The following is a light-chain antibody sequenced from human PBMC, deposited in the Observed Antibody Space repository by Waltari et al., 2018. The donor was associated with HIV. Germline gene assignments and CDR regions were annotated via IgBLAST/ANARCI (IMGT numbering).Light chain of an antibody. CDR3: QQYGSSPFT. V-gene: IGKV1-39*01. CDR1: QRISRY. J-gene: IGKJ3*01. CDR2: AVS. Sequence: DIQMTQSPSSLSASVGDRVTITCRASQRISRYLSCHQLKPGKAPRLLMYAVSTLQTGVPSRFSGSGSGTDFTLTISILEPEDFAVYYCQQYGSSPFTFGPGTKVDI.